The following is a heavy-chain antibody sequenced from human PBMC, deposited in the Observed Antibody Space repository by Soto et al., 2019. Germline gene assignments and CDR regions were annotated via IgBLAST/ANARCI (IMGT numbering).Heavy chain of an antibody. Sequence: GGSLRLSCAASGFTFSSYAMSWVRQAPGKGLEWVSAISGSGGSTYYADSVKGRFTISRDNSKNTLYLQMNSLRAEDTAVYYRAKSSIVVVTAINAFDIWGQGTMVTV. CDR2: ISGSGGST. CDR1: GFTFSSYA. D-gene: IGHD2-21*02. V-gene: IGHV3-23*01. J-gene: IGHJ3*02. CDR3: AKSSIVVVTAINAFDI.